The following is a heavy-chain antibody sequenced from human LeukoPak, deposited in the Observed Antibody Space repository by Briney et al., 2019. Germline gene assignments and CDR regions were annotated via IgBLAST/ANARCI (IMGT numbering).Heavy chain of an antibody. V-gene: IGHV4-61*02. Sequence: SQTLSLTCTVSGGSISSGSYYWSWIRQPAGKGLEWIGRIYTSGSTNYNPSLKSRVTISVDTSKNQFSLKLSSVTAADTAVYYCARDAPTYSGSYGRVYWGQGTLSPSPQ. D-gene: IGHD1-26*01. CDR1: GGSISSGSYY. CDR3: ARDAPTYSGSYGRVY. J-gene: IGHJ4*02. CDR2: IYTSGST.